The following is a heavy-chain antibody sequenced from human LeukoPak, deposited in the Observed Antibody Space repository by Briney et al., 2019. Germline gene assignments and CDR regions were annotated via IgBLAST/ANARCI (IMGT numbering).Heavy chain of an antibody. CDR1: GGSIRSYY. J-gene: IGHJ6*02. V-gene: IGHV4-59*08. D-gene: IGHD6-6*01. CDR2: IYYSGST. CDR3: ARRSIYYGMDV. Sequence: PSETLSLTCTVSGGSIRSYYWSWIRQPPGKGLEWIGYIYYSGSTNYNPSLKSRVTISVDTSKNQFSLKLSSVTAADTAVYYCARRSIYYGMDVWGQGTTVTVSS.